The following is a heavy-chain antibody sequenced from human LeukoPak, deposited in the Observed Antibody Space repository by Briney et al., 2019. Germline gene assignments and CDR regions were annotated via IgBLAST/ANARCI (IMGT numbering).Heavy chain of an antibody. V-gene: IGHV3-15*01. D-gene: IGHD2-15*01. CDR1: GFTFSNAW. Sequence: GGSLRLSCAASGFTFSNAWMSWVRQAPGKGLEWVGRIKSKTDGGTTDYAAPVKGRFTISRDDSKNTLYLQMNSLKTEDTAVYYCTRDVPFSGYCSGGSCYGDDAFDIWGQGTMVTVSS. CDR3: TRDVPFSGYCSGGSCYGDDAFDI. CDR2: IKSKTDGGTT. J-gene: IGHJ3*02.